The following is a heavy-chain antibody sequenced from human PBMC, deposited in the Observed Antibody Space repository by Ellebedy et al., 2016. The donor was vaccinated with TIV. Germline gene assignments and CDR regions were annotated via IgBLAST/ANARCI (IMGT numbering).Heavy chain of an antibody. Sequence: ASVKVSCKASGYTFSTYGISWVRQAPGQGPEWVGWISAYSGHTNYAQNFQGRVTLTTDTSTSTAYMELRSLRSDDTAVFYCAKDMVQGIVARYLWFDYWGQGTLVTVSS. V-gene: IGHV1-18*01. CDR1: GYTFSTYG. CDR3: AKDMVQGIVARYLWFDY. D-gene: IGHD5-12*01. J-gene: IGHJ4*02. CDR2: ISAYSGHT.